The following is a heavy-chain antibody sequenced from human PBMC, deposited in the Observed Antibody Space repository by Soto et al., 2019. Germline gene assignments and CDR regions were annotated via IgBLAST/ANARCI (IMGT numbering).Heavy chain of an antibody. D-gene: IGHD2-8*02. V-gene: IGHV4-34*01. CDR3: ARDKITGLFDY. J-gene: IGHJ4*02. CDR1: GGSFSGYS. CDR2: INDSGST. Sequence: QVQLQQWGAGLLKPSETLSLTCAVYGGSFSGYSWTWIRQPPGTGLEWIGEINDSGSTNYNPSLKSRVTISVDTSKNHFSLKLTSVTAADTAVYYCARDKITGLFDYWGQGTLVTVSS.